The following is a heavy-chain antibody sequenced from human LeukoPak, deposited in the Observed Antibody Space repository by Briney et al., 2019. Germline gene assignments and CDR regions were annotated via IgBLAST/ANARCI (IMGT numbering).Heavy chain of an antibody. J-gene: IGHJ6*03. D-gene: IGHD6-13*01. CDR2: IYNSGST. CDR1: GGAVSRYY. V-gene: IGHV4-4*07. Sequence: PSETLSLTCTVSGGAVSRYYWSWIRQPAGKGLEGIGRIYNSGSTNYNPSLKSRVTMSVDTSKNQFSLKLSSVTAADTAVYYCARDYSSSAIRNYYYYYYMDVWGKGTTVTVSS. CDR3: ARDYSSSAIRNYYYYYYMDV.